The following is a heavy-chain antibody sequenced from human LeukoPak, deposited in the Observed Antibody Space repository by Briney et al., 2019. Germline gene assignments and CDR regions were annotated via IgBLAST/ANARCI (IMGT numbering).Heavy chain of an antibody. CDR3: ARRPLLAAPGGGAHY. J-gene: IGHJ4*02. Sequence: WETLPLTCTVSGFSISNYYYWGLNRAPPREGPELIWGIYHGWSTYYNPSLKGRITISGDTAKNPFPLKLDSWTAADTAVYYCARRPLLAAPGGGAHYWGQGTLVTVSS. V-gene: IGHV4-38-2*02. CDR2: IYHGWST. CDR1: GFSISNYYY. D-gene: IGHD6-13*01.